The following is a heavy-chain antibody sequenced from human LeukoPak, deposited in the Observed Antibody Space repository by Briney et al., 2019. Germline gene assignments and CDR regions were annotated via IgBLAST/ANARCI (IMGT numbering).Heavy chain of an antibody. CDR3: ARTTEAHSWRTRYYDYYMDV. V-gene: IGHV4-59*01. Sequence: PSETLSLTCSVFGGSISSYYWSWIRQPPGKGLEWIGYIYYSGSTNYNPSLKSRVTISVDTSKNQFSLKLSSVTAADTAVYYCARTTEAHSWRTRYYDYYMDVWGKGTTVTVSS. D-gene: IGHD6-13*01. CDR2: IYYSGST. CDR1: GGSISSYY. J-gene: IGHJ6*03.